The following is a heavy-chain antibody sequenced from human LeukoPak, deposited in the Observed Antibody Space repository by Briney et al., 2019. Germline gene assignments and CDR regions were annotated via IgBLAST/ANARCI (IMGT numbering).Heavy chain of an antibody. D-gene: IGHD6-13*01. CDR3: ARGIAQNGFDP. Sequence: ASVKVSCKASGYSFTGYYIHWVRQAPGQGLEWMGRINPNSGGTNYAQKFQGRVTLTTDTSISTAYMELSRLRSDGTAVYYCARGIAQNGFDPWGQGTLVTVSS. J-gene: IGHJ5*02. CDR1: GYSFTGYY. CDR2: INPNSGGT. V-gene: IGHV1-2*06.